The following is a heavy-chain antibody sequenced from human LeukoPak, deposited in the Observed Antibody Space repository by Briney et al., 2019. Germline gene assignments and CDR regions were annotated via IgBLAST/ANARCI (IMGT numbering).Heavy chain of an antibody. V-gene: IGHV4-59*08. CDR1: GGSINYDY. CDR2: IYYSGAT. D-gene: IGHD2-21*02. J-gene: IGHJ4*02. Sequence: PSETLSLTCTVSGGSINYDYWSWIRQSPGKRLEWIGYIYYSGATNYSPSLKSRVTISVDTSKNQFSLKLSSVTAADTALYYCTTLRGASTAVFDSWGQGALVTVSS. CDR3: TTLRGASTAVFDS.